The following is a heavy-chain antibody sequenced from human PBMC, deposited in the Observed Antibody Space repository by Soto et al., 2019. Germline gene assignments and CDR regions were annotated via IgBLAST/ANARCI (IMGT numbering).Heavy chain of an antibody. CDR1: RGTFSSYA. J-gene: IGHJ6*02. Sequence: ASVKVSCKASRGTFSSYAISWVRQAPGQGLEWMGGIIPIFGTANYAQKFQGRVTITADKSTSTAYMELSSLRSEDTAVYYCGKGNRYYYGMDVWGQGTTVTVSS. V-gene: IGHV1-69*06. CDR2: IIPIFGTA. CDR3: GKGNRYYYGMDV.